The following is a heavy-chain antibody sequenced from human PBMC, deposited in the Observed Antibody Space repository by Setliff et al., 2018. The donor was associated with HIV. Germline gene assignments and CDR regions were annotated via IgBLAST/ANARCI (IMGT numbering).Heavy chain of an antibody. J-gene: IGHJ4*02. V-gene: IGHV3-48*01. CDR3: AKVATWTGTTYYFES. CDR1: GFPFSAYI. D-gene: IGHD1-1*01. Sequence: HPSETLRLSCAASGFPFSAYIMNWVRQAPGKGLEWISYISGSSTTIYYADSVKGRFIISRDNAKNSLYLQMNSLRAEDTAVYYCAKVATWTGTTYYFESWGQGTLVTVSS. CDR2: ISGSSTTI.